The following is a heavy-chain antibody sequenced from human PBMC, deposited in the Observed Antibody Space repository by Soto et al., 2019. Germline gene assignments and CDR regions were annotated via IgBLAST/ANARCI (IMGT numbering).Heavy chain of an antibody. CDR3: ALTPHPYSSGWYAQYFDY. Sequence: PGGSLRLSCAASGFTFSSYGMHWVRQAPGKGLEWVAVISYDGSNKYYADSVKGRFTISRDNSKNTLYLQMNSLRAEDTAVYYCALTPHPYSSGWYAQYFDYWGQGTLVTVSS. J-gene: IGHJ4*02. V-gene: IGHV3-30*03. CDR1: GFTFSSYG. D-gene: IGHD6-19*01. CDR2: ISYDGSNK.